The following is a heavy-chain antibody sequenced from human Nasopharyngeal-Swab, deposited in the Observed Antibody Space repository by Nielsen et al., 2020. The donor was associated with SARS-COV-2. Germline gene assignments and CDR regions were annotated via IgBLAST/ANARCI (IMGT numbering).Heavy chain of an antibody. D-gene: IGHD3-22*01. J-gene: IGHJ4*02. CDR1: GFSFSTYT. V-gene: IGHV3-21*01. CDR3: LRGDRRDY. Sequence: GESLKISCAASGFSFSTYTMNWVRPAPGKGLEWLSSISSDSGAKYHADSVKGRFTISRDNAKNSLYLEMNSLRAEDTAVYYCLRGDRRDYWGPGTLVSVSS. CDR2: ISSDSGAK.